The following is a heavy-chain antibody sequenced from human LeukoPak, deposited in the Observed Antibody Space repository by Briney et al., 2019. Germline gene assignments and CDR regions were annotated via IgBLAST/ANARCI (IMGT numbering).Heavy chain of an antibody. CDR1: GFTVGSNY. CDR3: ARAGDARGSADY. Sequence: GGSLRPSCAASGFTVGSNYMSWVRQAPGKGLEWVSVIYSGGSTYYADSVNDRFNISRDNSKNTLYLQMNSLRVEDTAVYYCARAGDARGSADYWGQGTLVTVSS. V-gene: IGHV3-66*01. CDR2: IYSGGST. J-gene: IGHJ4*02. D-gene: IGHD3-10*01.